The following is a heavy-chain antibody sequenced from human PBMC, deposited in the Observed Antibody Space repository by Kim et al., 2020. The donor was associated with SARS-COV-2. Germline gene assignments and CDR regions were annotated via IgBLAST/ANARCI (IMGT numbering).Heavy chain of an antibody. V-gene: IGHV1-46*01. J-gene: IGHJ4*02. D-gene: IGHD4-17*01. Sequence: SHARKFQGRFTMTRDTSTSTVYMELSSLGSEDTAVYYCARGATVTRPFGYWGQGTLVTVSS. CDR3: ARGATVTRPFGY.